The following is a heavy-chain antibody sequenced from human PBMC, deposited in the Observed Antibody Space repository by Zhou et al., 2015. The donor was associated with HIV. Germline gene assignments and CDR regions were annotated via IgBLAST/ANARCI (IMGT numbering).Heavy chain of an antibody. D-gene: IGHD3-9*01. Sequence: QVQLVQSGAEVKKPGSSVKVSCKASGGTFSNYAISWVRQAPGQGLEWVGGIIPIFVTANYAQKFQVRVTITADESTSTAYMELSSLRSEDTAVYYCARGRFFDVRDAFDIWGQGTMVTVSS. V-gene: IGHV1-69*12. CDR1: GGTFSNYA. CDR3: ARGRFFDVRDAFDI. J-gene: IGHJ3*02. CDR2: IIPIFVTA.